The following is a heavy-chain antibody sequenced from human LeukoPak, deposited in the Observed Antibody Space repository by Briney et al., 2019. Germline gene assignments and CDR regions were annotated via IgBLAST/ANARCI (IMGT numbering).Heavy chain of an antibody. CDR3: GGQLRKFDYYYYMDV. CDR1: GYSISSGYY. Sequence: SETLSLTCAVSGYSISSGYYWGWIRQPPGKGLEWIGSIYHSGSTYYNPSLKSRVTISVDTSKNQFSLKLSSVTAADPAVYYCGGQLRKFDYYYYMDVWGKGTTVTVSS. V-gene: IGHV4-38-2*01. J-gene: IGHJ6*03. D-gene: IGHD5-18*01. CDR2: IYHSGST.